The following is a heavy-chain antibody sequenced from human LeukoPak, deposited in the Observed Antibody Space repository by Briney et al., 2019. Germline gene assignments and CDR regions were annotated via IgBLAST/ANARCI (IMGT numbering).Heavy chain of an antibody. CDR1: GFTFSRYW. Sequence: GGSLRLSCAASGFTFSRYWMSWVRQAPGKGLEWVSVIYSGGSTYYADSVKGRFTISRDNSKNTLYLQMNSLRAEDAAVYYCARGVANYYESSGYQNWGQGTLVTVSS. CDR3: ARGVANYYESSGYQN. J-gene: IGHJ4*02. CDR2: IYSGGST. D-gene: IGHD3-22*01. V-gene: IGHV3-53*01.